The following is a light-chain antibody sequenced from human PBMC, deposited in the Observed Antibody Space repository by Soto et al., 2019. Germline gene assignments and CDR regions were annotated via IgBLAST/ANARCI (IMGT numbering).Light chain of an antibody. J-gene: IGLJ1*01. V-gene: IGLV2-14*01. CDR2: EVN. CDR1: SSDVGGCNC. Sequence: QSALTQPASVSGSPGQSITISCTGTSSDVGGCNCVSWYQQHPAKAPKLMIYEVNNRPSGVSNRFSGSKSGNTASLTISGLQAEDEADYYCSSFTSSSTYVFGTGTKLTVL. CDR3: SSFTSSSTYV.